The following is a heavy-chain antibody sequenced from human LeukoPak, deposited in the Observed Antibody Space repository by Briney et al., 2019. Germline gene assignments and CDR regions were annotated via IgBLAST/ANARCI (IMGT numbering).Heavy chain of an antibody. CDR1: GYTFSDYN. D-gene: IGHD1-26*01. CDR2: IYPNGGGT. J-gene: IGHJ4*02. CDR3: VRGSGGY. Sequence: EASVKVSCKASGYTFSDYNIHWVRQAPGQGLEWMGRIYPNGGGTLYAQNFQDRVTVTWDTSITTAYVELSRLTSDDTALYYCVRGSGGYWGQGTLVTVSS. V-gene: IGHV1-2*02.